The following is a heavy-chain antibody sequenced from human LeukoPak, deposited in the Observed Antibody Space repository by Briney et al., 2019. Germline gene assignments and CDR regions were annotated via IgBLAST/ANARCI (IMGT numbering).Heavy chain of an antibody. Sequence: SETLSLTCTVSGGSISSYYWSWIRQPPGKGLEWIGEINHSGSTNYNPSLKSRVTISVDTSKNQFSLKLSSVTAAGTAVYYCARLGLPRDYWGQGTLVTVSS. V-gene: IGHV4-34*01. CDR1: GGSISSYY. CDR2: INHSGST. J-gene: IGHJ4*02. CDR3: ARLGLPRDY. D-gene: IGHD5-18*01.